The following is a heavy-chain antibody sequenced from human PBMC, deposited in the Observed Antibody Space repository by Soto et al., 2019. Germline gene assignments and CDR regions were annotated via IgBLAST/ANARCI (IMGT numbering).Heavy chain of an antibody. CDR3: AREGYCSSGRCALYSHDFFGMDV. CDR1: GYSFTRYG. CDR2: ISAYNDNT. V-gene: IGHV1-18*01. D-gene: IGHD2-15*01. Sequence: SVKVACKASGYSFTRYGISLVRQAPGQGLEWSGWISAYNDNTKYAETFRGRVSMTTDTSTSTAYMELRSLTSDDTAVYYCAREGYCSSGRCALYSHDFFGMDVWGQGTTVTVSS. J-gene: IGHJ6*02.